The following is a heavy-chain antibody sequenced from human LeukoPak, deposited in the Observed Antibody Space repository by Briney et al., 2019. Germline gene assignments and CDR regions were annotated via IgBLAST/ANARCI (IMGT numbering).Heavy chain of an antibody. J-gene: IGHJ5*02. CDR3: ARDIAVAGNWFDP. V-gene: IGHV1-46*01. CDR1: GYTFTSYY. CDR2: INPSGGST. Sequence: GASVKVSCKAFGYTFTSYYMHWVRQAPGQGLEWMGIINPSGGSTSYAQKFQGRVTMTRDTSTSTVYMELSSLRSEDTAVYYCARDIAVAGNWFDPWGQGTWSPSPQ. D-gene: IGHD6-19*01.